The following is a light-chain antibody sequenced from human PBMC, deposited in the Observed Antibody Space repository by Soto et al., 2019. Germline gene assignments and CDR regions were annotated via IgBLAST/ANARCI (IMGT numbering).Light chain of an antibody. V-gene: IGKV1-8*01. CDR1: QGTSSY. CDR3: QQYYSYPRT. CDR2: AAS. Sequence: AIRMTQSPSSFSASTGDRVTITCRASQGTSSYLAWYQQKPGKAPKLLIYAASTLQSGVPSRFSGSGSGTDFTLTISCLQSEDFATYYCQQYYSYPRTFGGGTKVDIK. J-gene: IGKJ4*01.